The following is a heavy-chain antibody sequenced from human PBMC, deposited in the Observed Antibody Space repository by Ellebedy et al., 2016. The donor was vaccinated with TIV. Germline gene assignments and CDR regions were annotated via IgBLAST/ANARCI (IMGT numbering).Heavy chain of an antibody. J-gene: IGHJ5*02. Sequence: PGGSLRLSCEASGFSFRSYWMSWVRQAPGKGLEWVANIYQDGSEQYYVDSVKGRFTISRDKARNSVYLQMNSLRVEDTAVYYCARRGSYGDYSVRVNSWFDLWGQGTLVTVSS. CDR1: GFSFRSYW. D-gene: IGHD4-17*01. CDR3: ARRGSYGDYSVRVNSWFDL. CDR2: IYQDGSEQ. V-gene: IGHV3-7*01.